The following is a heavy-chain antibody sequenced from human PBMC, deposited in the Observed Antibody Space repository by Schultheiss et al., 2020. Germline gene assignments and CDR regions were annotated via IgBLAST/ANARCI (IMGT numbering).Heavy chain of an antibody. CDR1: GGSISSSSYY. CDR3: AREKPNWFDP. CDR2: INHSGST. Sequence: SETLSLTCTVSGGSISSSSYYWGWIRQPPGKGLEWIGEINHSGSTNYNPSLKSRVTISVDTSKNQFSLKLSSVTAADTAVYYCAREKPNWFDPWGQGTLVTVAS. V-gene: IGHV4-39*07. J-gene: IGHJ5*02.